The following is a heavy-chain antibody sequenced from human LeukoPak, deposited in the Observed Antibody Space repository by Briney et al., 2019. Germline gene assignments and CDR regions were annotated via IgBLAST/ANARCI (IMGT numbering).Heavy chain of an antibody. V-gene: IGHV3-23*01. CDR3: AREERDGYNYYWYFDL. CDR2: ISGSGGST. J-gene: IGHJ2*01. Sequence: GGSLRLSCAASGFTFSSYGMSWVRQAPGKGLEWVSAISGSGGSTYYADSVKGRSTISRDNSKNTLYLQMNSLRAEDTAVYYCAREERDGYNYYWYFDLWGRGTLVTVSS. CDR1: GFTFSSYG. D-gene: IGHD5-24*01.